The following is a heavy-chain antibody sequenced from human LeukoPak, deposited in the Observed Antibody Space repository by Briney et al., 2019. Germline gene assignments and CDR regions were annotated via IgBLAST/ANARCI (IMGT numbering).Heavy chain of an antibody. J-gene: IGHJ5*02. CDR3: AKAAGYSTIYWFDP. CDR2: IYYSGSS. D-gene: IGHD6-13*01. CDR1: GGSIRSSH. V-gene: IGHV4-59*01. Sequence: PSETLSLTCTVSGGSIRSSHWSWIRQPPGKGLEFIGYIYYSGSSNYNPSLKSRVIMSVDTSNNQFSLKLNSVTAADTAVYYCAKAAGYSTIYWFDPWGQGTLVTVSS.